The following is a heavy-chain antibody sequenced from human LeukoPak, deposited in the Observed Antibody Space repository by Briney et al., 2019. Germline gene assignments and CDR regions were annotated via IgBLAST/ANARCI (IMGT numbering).Heavy chain of an antibody. D-gene: IGHD2/OR15-2a*01. CDR2: IYDSGST. CDR3: ARQMFLGGMDV. CDR1: GASISSYF. Sequence: SETLSLTCSVSGASISSYFWSWIRQPPGKGLEWIGYIYDSGSTNHNPSLKSRVTISVDTSKDHFSLRLSSVTAADTAVYYCARQMFLGGMDVWGQGTTVTVSS. J-gene: IGHJ6*02. V-gene: IGHV4-59*08.